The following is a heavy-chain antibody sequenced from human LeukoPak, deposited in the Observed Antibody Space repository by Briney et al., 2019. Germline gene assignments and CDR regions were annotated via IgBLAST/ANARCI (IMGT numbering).Heavy chain of an antibody. V-gene: IGHV2-5*01. CDR1: GFSLSTSGVG. CDR3: AHMSVPRDILTGYYPQTNNWFGP. J-gene: IGHJ5*02. Sequence: SGPTLLKPTPTLTLTCTFSGFSLSTSGVGVVWIRQPPGKALEWLSLIYWYDDKRYSPSLKSRLTITKDTSKNQVVLTMTNMDPVDTATYYCAHMSVPRDILTGYYPQTNNWFGPWGQGTLVTVSS. CDR2: IYWYDDK. D-gene: IGHD3-9*01.